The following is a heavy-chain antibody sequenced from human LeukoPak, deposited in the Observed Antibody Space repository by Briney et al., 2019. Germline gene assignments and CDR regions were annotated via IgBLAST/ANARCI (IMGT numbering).Heavy chain of an antibody. V-gene: IGHV4-39*01. CDR2: IYYSGST. J-gene: IGHJ6*03. CDR1: GGSISSSSYY. CDR3: ARLLWWHYYMDV. D-gene: IGHD3-10*01. Sequence: SETLSLTCTVSGGSISSSSYYWGWIRQPPGKGLEWIGSIYYSGSTYYNPSLKSRVTISVDTSKNQFSLKLSSVTAADTAVFYCARLLWWHYYMDVWGKGTTVTISS.